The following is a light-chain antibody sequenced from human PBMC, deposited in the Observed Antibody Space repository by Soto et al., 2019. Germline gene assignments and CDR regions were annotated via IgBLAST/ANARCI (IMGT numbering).Light chain of an antibody. CDR1: QSIGTY. CDR3: QQSYTAPFLT. J-gene: IGKJ4*01. CDR2: GAS. Sequence: DIQMTQSPSSLSASVGDRVTITCRASQSIGTYLNWYQQKPGTAPKVVIHGASSLQSGVPSRFSGGGSGTEFTLTISSLQPEDCATYYCQQSYTAPFLTFGGGTRVEIK. V-gene: IGKV1-39*01.